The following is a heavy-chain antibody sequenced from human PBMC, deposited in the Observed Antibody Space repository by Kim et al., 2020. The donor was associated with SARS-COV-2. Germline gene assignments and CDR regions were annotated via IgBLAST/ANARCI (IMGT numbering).Heavy chain of an antibody. Sequence: GGSLRLSCAASGFTFTSYWMHWVRQAPGKGLVWVARINGDGSSIKYADSVKGRFTISRDNAKNTLYLQMNSLRAEDTAVYFCARGGGTMYGLFDSWGQGPVVTVSS. J-gene: IGHJ4*02. CDR1: GFTFTSYW. V-gene: IGHV3-74*03. CDR2: INGDGSSI. D-gene: IGHD2-8*01. CDR3: ARGGGTMYGLFDS.